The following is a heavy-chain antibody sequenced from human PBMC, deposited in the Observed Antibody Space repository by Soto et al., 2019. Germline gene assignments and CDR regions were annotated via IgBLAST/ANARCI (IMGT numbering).Heavy chain of an antibody. Sequence: EVQLVESGGGLVQPGGSLKLSCAASGFTFSGSAMHCLPPAPPKGLEWVGRIRSKPNNYATAYGASVKGRFTISRDDSKNTAYLQMNSLNTEDTAVYYCSRQASDFWSGKPQYYMDVWGKGTTVTVSS. CDR3: SRQASDFWSGKPQYYMDV. J-gene: IGHJ6*03. CDR2: IRSKPNNYAT. V-gene: IGHV3-73*01. CDR1: GFTFSGSA. D-gene: IGHD3-3*01.